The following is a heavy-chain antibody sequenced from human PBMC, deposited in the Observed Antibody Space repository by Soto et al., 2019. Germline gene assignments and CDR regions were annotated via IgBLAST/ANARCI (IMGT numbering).Heavy chain of an antibody. D-gene: IGHD3-22*01. CDR3: ARDNHGYLNAFDI. CDR2: IIPIFGTA. V-gene: IGHV1-69*01. CDR1: GGTFSSYA. J-gene: IGHJ3*02. Sequence: QVQLVQSGAEVKKPGSSVKVSCKASGGTFSSYAISWVRQAPGQGLEWMGGIIPIFGTANYAQKFQGRGTINAEESTSTAYMELSSMRSEDKAVYYCARDNHGYLNAFDIWGQGTMVTVSS.